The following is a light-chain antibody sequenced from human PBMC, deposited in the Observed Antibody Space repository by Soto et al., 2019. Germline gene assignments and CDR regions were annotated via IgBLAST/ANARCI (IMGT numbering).Light chain of an antibody. CDR3: LQDYNYPFT. CDR1: QGIGNE. CDR2: SAS. Sequence: AIPMTQSPSTLSASVGDRVTITCRASQGIGNELGWDQQRTGRAPKILIYSASTLQSEVPSRFSGSGSGTDFTLTISSLQPEDFATHCCLQDYNYPFTFGQGTKLEIK. J-gene: IGKJ2*01. V-gene: IGKV1-6*01.